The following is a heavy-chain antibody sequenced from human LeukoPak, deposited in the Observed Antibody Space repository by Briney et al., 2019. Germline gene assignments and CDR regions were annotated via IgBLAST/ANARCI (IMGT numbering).Heavy chain of an antibody. CDR3: ARGGILWFGELNPFDY. D-gene: IGHD3-10*01. V-gene: IGHV3-7*01. CDR1: GFTFSSSW. J-gene: IGHJ4*02. CDR2: VNPDGSDK. Sequence: GGSLRLSCAASGFTFSSSWMSWVRQAPGKGLEWVTNVNPDGSDKYYLDSVRGRFTISRDNAKNSLYLQMNSLRVDDTAVYYCARGGILWFGELNPFDYWGQGTLVTVSS.